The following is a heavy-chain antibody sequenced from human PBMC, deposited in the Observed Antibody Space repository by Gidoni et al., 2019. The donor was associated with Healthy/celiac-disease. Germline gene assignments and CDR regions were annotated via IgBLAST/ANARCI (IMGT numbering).Heavy chain of an antibody. CDR1: GFTFSSYA. D-gene: IGHD2-15*01. V-gene: IGHV3-30-3*01. Sequence: QVQLVESGGGVVQPGRSLRLSCAASGFTFSSYAMHWVRQAPGKGLEWLAVISYDGSNKYYADSVKGRFTISRDNSKNTLYLQMNSLRAEDTAVYYCAKGLGIVGNFDYWGQGTLVTVSS. J-gene: IGHJ4*02. CDR2: ISYDGSNK. CDR3: AKGLGIVGNFDY.